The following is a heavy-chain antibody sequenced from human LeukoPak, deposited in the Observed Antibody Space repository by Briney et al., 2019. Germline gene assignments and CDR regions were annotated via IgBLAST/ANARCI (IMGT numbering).Heavy chain of an antibody. D-gene: IGHD3-22*01. Sequence: GGSLRLSCAASGFTFSNFAMSWVRQAPGKGLEWVSSISSSSSYIYYADSVKGRFTISRDNAKNSLYLQMNSLRAEDTAVYYCARQGEYDSFDYWGQGTLVTVSS. CDR3: ARQGEYDSFDY. CDR1: GFTFSNFA. J-gene: IGHJ4*02. CDR2: ISSSSSYI. V-gene: IGHV3-21*01.